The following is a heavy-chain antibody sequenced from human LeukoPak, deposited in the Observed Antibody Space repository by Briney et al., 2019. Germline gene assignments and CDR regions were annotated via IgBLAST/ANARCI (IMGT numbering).Heavy chain of an antibody. J-gene: IGHJ3*02. Sequence: PGGSLRLSCAASGFTFSSYSTNWVRQAPGKGLEWASSISSSSSYIYYADSVKGRFTISRDNAKNSLYLQMNSLRAEDTAVYYCARKTDESDAFDIWGQGTMVTVSS. V-gene: IGHV3-21*01. D-gene: IGHD1-14*01. CDR2: ISSSSSYI. CDR3: ARKTDESDAFDI. CDR1: GFTFSSYS.